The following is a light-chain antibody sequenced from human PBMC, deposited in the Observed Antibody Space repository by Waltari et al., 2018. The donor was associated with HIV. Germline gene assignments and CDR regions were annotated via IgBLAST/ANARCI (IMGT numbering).Light chain of an antibody. CDR3: SSYTYRRTLI. CDR1: TSDFGSYLL. V-gene: IGLV2-18*02. CDR2: EVD. J-gene: IGLJ2*01. Sequence: QSALPQPPSVSGSPGQSVTISCTGTTSDFGSYLLVSWYQQAPGTAPKVIIYEVDSRPSGVPDRFSGSKSGNTASLNISGLQPEDEAVYFCSSYTYRRTLIFGGGTKVTVL.